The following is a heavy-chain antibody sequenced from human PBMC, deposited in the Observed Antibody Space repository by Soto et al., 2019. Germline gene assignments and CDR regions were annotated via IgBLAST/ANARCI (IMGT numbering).Heavy chain of an antibody. CDR1: GYMFITYD. Sequence: QVQLVQSGAEVKKPGSSVKVSCKASGYMFITYDINWVRQAPGQGLEWMGWLNPNSVNTGYAQKFKGRVTMTRNTSINSAYMELSSLGSDDTAGYYCARDHRYNWNDAGWFDTVGQGTLFTVSS. V-gene: IGHV1-8*01. J-gene: IGHJ5*02. CDR2: LNPNSVNT. D-gene: IGHD1-20*01. CDR3: ARDHRYNWNDAGWFDT.